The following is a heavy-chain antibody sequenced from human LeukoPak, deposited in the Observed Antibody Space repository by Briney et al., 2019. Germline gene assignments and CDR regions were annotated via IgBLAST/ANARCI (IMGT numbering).Heavy chain of an antibody. V-gene: IGHV3-49*03. CDR3: SREGNYYGSGSYDY. CDR1: GFTFGDCA. D-gene: IGHD3-10*01. CDR2: IRSKGYGGTT. Sequence: GGSLRVFCTASGFTFGDCAMSWFRQAPGKGLEGVGFIRSKGYGGTTEYAASVKGRFTISRDDSKSIAYLQMNSLKTEDTAVYYCSREGNYYGSGSYDYWGQGTLVTVSS. J-gene: IGHJ4*02.